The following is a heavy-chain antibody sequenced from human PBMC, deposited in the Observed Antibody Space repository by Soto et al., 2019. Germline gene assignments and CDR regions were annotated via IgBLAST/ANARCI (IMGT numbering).Heavy chain of an antibody. D-gene: IGHD6-13*01. CDR2: IYWNDER. CDR1: GLSLSTGGVG. V-gene: IGHV2-5*01. CDR3: AHDCSGYRSSPYWLDP. J-gene: IGHJ5*02. Sequence: QITLKESGPTLVKPTQTLTLTCTLSGLSLSTGGVGVGWIRQPPGKALEWLALIYWNDERHYSPSLSSRLTITKDTSKNQVVLIMTNIDPVDTATYYCAHDCSGYRSSPYWLDPWGQGTLVTVSS.